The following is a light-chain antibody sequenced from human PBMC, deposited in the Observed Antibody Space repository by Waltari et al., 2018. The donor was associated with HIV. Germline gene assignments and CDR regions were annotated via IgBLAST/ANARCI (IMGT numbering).Light chain of an antibody. Sequence: QSVLTQPPSVSAAPGETVIISCSGSSSNIGNNYVSLYQQLPGTAPNLFIYDDDLRHSGIPDRFSGSRSGTSATLGITGLQTGDEADYYCGTWDTTLSAVVFGGGTKLTVL. CDR1: SSNIGNNY. J-gene: IGLJ2*01. CDR3: GTWDTTLSAVV. CDR2: DDD. V-gene: IGLV1-51*01.